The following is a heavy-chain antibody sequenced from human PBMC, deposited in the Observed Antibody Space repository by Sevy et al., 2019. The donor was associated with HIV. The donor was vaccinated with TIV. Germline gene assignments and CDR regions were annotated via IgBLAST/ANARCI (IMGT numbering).Heavy chain of an antibody. Sequence: SETLSLTCAVSGGSFSGYFWNWIRQSPGKGLEWIGEINHTGSLKYNPSLKSRVTISVDASKSQLSLHLRSVTAADTAVYYCARGRQAYVVVVPSTVPFVYWGRGTLVTVSS. CDR2: INHTGSL. V-gene: IGHV4-34*01. CDR3: ARGRQAYVVVVPSTVPFVY. J-gene: IGHJ4*02. D-gene: IGHD2-2*01. CDR1: GGSFSGYF.